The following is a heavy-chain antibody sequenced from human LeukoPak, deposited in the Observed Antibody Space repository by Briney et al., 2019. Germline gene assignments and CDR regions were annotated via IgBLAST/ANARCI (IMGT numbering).Heavy chain of an antibody. CDR2: IIGGGGST. D-gene: IGHD2-2*01. CDR3: AHGAMYQLDY. Sequence: GGSLRLSCAASGFTFSDYYMSWIRQAPGKGLEWVSGIIGGGGSTYYADSVKGRFTISGDNSRSTLFLQMNSLRAEDTAVYYCAHGAMYQLDYWGQGTLVTVSS. CDR1: GFTFSDYY. J-gene: IGHJ4*02. V-gene: IGHV3-23*01.